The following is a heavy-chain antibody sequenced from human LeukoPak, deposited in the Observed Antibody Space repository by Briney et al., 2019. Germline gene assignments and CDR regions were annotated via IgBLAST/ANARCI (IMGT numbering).Heavy chain of an antibody. CDR3: ARQGRYYYGSGSSRTPNWFDP. V-gene: IGHV4-39*01. Sequence: PSETLSLTCTVSGGSISSSAYYWGWIRQPPGKGLERIGSIYYSGSTYYNPSLKSRVTISVDTSKNQFSLKLSSVTAADTAVYYCARQGRYYYGSGSSRTPNWFDPWGQGILVTVSS. CDR1: GGSISSSAYY. D-gene: IGHD3-10*01. J-gene: IGHJ5*02. CDR2: IYYSGST.